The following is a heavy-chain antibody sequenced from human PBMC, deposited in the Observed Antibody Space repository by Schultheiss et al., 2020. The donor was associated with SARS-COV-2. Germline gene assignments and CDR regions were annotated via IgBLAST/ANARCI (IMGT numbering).Heavy chain of an antibody. J-gene: IGHJ6*02. CDR1: GGSFSGYY. D-gene: IGHD3-10*01. CDR3: ARGANWVAGESLRLDYGMDV. CDR2: INHSGST. Sequence: LSLTCAVYGGSFSGYYWSWIRQPPGKGLEWIGEINHSGSTNYNPSLKSRVTISVDTSKNQFSLKLSSVTAADTAVYYCARGANWVAGESLRLDYGMDVWGQGTTVTVSS. V-gene: IGHV4-34*01.